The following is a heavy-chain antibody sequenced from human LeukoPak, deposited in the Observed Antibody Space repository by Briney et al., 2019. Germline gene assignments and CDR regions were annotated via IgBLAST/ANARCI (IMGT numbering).Heavy chain of an antibody. CDR3: ARNYDILTGYSPFDP. CDR1: GGSISDYY. V-gene: IGHV4-39*07. J-gene: IGHJ5*02. Sequence: SETLSLTCTVSGGSISDYYWGWIRQPPGKGLEWIGSIYYSGSTYYNPSLKSRVTISVDTSKNQFSLKLSSVTAADTAVYYCARNYDILTGYSPFDPWGQGTLVTVSS. CDR2: IYYSGST. D-gene: IGHD3-9*01.